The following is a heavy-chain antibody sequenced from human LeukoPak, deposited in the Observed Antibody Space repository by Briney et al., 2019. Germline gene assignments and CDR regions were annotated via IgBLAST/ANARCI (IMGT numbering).Heavy chain of an antibody. CDR3: ARVWSSGYTKDY. J-gene: IGHJ4*02. D-gene: IGHD3-22*01. CDR2: ISSSSSTI. Sequence: GGSLRLSCAASGFTFSGYSMNWVRQAPGKGLEWLSYISSSSSTIYYADSVKGRFTISRDNAKNSVYLQMNSLRAEDTAVYYCARVWSSGYTKDYWGQGTLVTVSS. V-gene: IGHV3-48*04. CDR1: GFTFSGYS.